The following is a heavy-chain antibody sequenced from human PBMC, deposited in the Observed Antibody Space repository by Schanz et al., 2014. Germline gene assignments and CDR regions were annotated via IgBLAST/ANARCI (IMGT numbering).Heavy chain of an antibody. CDR2: IIPILGIA. CDR1: GGTFSSYT. CDR3: ARGGGPEDVFDI. Sequence: QVQLVQSEAEVKKPGSSVKVSCKASGGTFSSYTISWVRQAPGQGLEWMGRIIPILGIANYAQNFQGRVTITADKSSDTAYMELSSLRSEDTAVYYCARGGGPEDVFDIWGQGTILTVSS. J-gene: IGHJ3*02. V-gene: IGHV1-69*02. D-gene: IGHD2-15*01.